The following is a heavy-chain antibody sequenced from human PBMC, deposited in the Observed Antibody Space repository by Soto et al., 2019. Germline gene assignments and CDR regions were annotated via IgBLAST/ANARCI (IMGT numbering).Heavy chain of an antibody. V-gene: IGHV3-30*18. Sequence: QVQLVESGGGVVQPGGSLRLSCAPSGFTFRAYGMHWVRQAPGKGLEWVAVISYDGKNEYYADSVKGRFSISRDSSKNTLYLQMNSLRAEDTAVYYRAKDLVAFTTGRRSPFGSWGQGTLVTVSS. CDR2: ISYDGKNE. CDR3: AKDLVAFTTGRRSPFGS. CDR1: GFTFRAYG. J-gene: IGHJ4*02. D-gene: IGHD1-1*01.